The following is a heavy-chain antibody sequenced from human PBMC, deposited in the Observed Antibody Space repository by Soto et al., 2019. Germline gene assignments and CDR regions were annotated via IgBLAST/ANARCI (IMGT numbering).Heavy chain of an antibody. Sequence: PSETLSLTCTVSGGSISSYYWSWIRQPPGKGLEWIGYIYYSGSTNYNPSLKSRVTISVDTSKNQFSLKLSSVTAADTAVYYCARRSPHYDILTGTRGDAFDIWGQGTMVTVSS. CDR3: ARRSPHYDILTGTRGDAFDI. CDR1: GGSISSYY. J-gene: IGHJ3*02. D-gene: IGHD3-9*01. CDR2: IYYSGST. V-gene: IGHV4-59*08.